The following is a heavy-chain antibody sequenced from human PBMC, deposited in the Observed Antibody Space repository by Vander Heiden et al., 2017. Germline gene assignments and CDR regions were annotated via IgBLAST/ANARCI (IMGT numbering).Heavy chain of an antibody. CDR2: INAGNGNT. CDR3: ARAYYDFWSGYPYYYYGMDV. J-gene: IGHJ6*02. V-gene: IGHV1-3*01. CDR1: GYTFTSYA. D-gene: IGHD3-3*01. Sequence: QVQLVQSGAEVKKPGASVKVSCKASGYTFTSYAMHWVRQAPGQRLEWMGWINAGNGNTKYSQKFQGRVTITRDTSASTAYMELSSLRSEDTAVYYCARAYYDFWSGYPYYYYGMDVWGQGTTVTVSS.